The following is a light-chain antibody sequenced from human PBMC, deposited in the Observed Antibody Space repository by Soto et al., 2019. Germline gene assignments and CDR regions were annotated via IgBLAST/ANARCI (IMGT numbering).Light chain of an antibody. CDR3: QQYTTLGT. CDR2: KAS. V-gene: IGKV1-5*03. CDR1: QSISSW. Sequence: DIQITQTPSTLSASVGDRVTTTCRASQSISSWLAWYQQKPGKAPKLLIYKASSLESGVPSRFSGSGSGTEFTLTISSLQPDDFATYYCQQYTTLGTFGQGPKVDIK. J-gene: IGKJ1*01.